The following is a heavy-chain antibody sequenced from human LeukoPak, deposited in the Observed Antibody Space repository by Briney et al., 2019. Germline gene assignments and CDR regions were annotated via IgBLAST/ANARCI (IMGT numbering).Heavy chain of an antibody. V-gene: IGHV3-7*05. CDR1: GFTFSSYW. D-gene: IGHD6-13*01. CDR3: ARACGSSWYGFDY. J-gene: IGHJ4*02. Sequence: PGGSLRLSCAASGFTFSSYWMSWVRQAPGKGLEWVANIKQVGSEKYYVDSVKGRFTISRDNAKNSLYLQMNSLRAEDTAVYYCARACGSSWYGFDYWGQGTLVTVSS. CDR2: IKQVGSEK.